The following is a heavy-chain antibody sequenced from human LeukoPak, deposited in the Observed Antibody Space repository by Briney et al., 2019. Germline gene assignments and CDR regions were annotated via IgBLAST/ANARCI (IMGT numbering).Heavy chain of an antibody. CDR3: ARAVVVAGYFDY. CDR1: GYSITSGYY. V-gene: IGHV4-38-2*02. D-gene: IGHD6-19*01. Sequence: MPSETPSLTCSVSGYSITSGYYWGWIRQPPGKGLEWIGSIYHSGSTFYKPSLKSRVTISVDPSKNQFSLKLSSVIVADTAVYYCARAVVVAGYFDYWGQGTLVTVSS. J-gene: IGHJ4*02. CDR2: IYHSGST.